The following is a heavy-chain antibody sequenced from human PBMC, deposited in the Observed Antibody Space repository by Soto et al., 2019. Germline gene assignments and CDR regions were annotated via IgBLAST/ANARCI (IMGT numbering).Heavy chain of an antibody. J-gene: IGHJ4*02. CDR1: GFTFSTYW. CDR2: MNQDGNEN. D-gene: IGHD6-13*01. Sequence: PGGSLRLSCAASGFTFSTYWMGWVRQTPGKGLEWVANMNQDGNENYYVDSVRGRFTISRDNTKNSLYLQMNSLRVEDTAVYYCARGVYSLDYWGQGTLGTVSS. CDR3: ARGVYSLDY. V-gene: IGHV3-7*01.